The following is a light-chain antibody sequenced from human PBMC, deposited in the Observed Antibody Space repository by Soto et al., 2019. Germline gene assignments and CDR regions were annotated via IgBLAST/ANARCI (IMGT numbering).Light chain of an antibody. Sequence: QSALTQPASVSGSPGQSITISCTGTSSDVGGYNYVSWYQQHPGKAPKLMIYDVSNRPSGVSNRFSGSKSGNTASLTISGLQAEDEADYNCSSYTSSSTVYVXGTGTKVPVL. CDR1: SSDVGGYNY. J-gene: IGLJ1*01. V-gene: IGLV2-14*01. CDR3: SSYTSSSTVYV. CDR2: DVS.